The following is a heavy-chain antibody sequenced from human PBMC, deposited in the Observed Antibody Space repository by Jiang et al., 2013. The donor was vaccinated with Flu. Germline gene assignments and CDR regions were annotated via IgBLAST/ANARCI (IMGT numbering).Heavy chain of an antibody. CDR3: ALYCSGGACYSGALDD. D-gene: IGHD2-8*02. V-gene: IGHV5-10-1*01. CDR2: IDPGDSYT. Sequence: NYWITWVRQLPGKGLEWMGRIDPGDSYTIYSPSFQGHVTISADTSIRTAYLQWSSLKASDTAIYYCALYCSGGACYSGALDDWGQGTLVTVSS. J-gene: IGHJ4*02. CDR1: NYW.